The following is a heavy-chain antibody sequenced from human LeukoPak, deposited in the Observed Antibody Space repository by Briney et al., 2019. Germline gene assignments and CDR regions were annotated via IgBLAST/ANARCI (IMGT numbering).Heavy chain of an antibody. CDR1: GYTFTGYY. D-gene: IGHD1-7*01. V-gene: IGHV1-2*02. CDR2: INPNSGGT. CDR3: ARERTRNYLLYYFDY. J-gene: IGHJ4*02. Sequence: ASVKVSCKASGYTFTGYYMHWVRQAPGQGLEWMGWINPNSGGTNYAQKSQGRVTMTRDTSISTAYMELSRLRSDDTAVYYCARERTRNYLLYYFDYWGQGTLVTVSS.